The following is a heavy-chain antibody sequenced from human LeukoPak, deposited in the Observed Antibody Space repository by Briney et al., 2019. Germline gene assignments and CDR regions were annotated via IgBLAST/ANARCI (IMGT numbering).Heavy chain of an antibody. V-gene: IGHV3-9*01. CDR1: GFTFDDYA. D-gene: IGHD6-19*01. J-gene: IGHJ4*02. CDR2: ISWNSGSI. Sequence: GGSLRLSCAASGFTFDDYAMHWVRQAPGKGLEWVSGISWNSGSIGYADSVKGRFTISRDNAKNSLYLQMNSLRAEDTALYYCASPSSSGWYYFDYWGQGTLVTVSS. CDR3: ASPSSSGWYYFDY.